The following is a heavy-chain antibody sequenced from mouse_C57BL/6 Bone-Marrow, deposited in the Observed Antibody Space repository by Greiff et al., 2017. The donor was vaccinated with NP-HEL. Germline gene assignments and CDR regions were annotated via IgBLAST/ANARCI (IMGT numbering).Heavy chain of an antibody. D-gene: IGHD1-1*01. CDR2: IDPSDSYT. V-gene: IGHV1-50*01. J-gene: IGHJ1*03. Sequence: VQLQQPGAELVKPGASVKLSCKASGYTFTSYWMQWVKQRPGQGLEWIGEIDPSDSYTNYNQKFKGKATLTVDTSSSTAYMQLSSLTSEDSAVYYCASFLSDYGSSAWYFDVWGTGTTVTVSS. CDR1: GYTFTSYW. CDR3: ASFLSDYGSSAWYFDV.